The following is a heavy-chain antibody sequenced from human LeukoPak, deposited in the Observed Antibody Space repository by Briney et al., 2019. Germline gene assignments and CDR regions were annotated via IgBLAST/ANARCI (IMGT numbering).Heavy chain of an antibody. CDR1: GSTFTGYY. V-gene: IGHV1-2*02. CDR2: INPNSGGT. J-gene: IGHJ5*02. D-gene: IGHD3-10*01. CDR3: ARAPIHYYGSGNWFDP. Sequence: ASVKVSCKASGSTFTGYYMHWVRQAPGQGLEWMGWINPNSGGTNYAQKFQGRVTMTRDTSISTAYMELSRLRSDDTAVYYCARAPIHYYGSGNWFDPWGQGTLVTVSS.